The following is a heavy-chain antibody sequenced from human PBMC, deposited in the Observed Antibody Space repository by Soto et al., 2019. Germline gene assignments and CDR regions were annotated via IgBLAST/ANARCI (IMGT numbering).Heavy chain of an antibody. J-gene: IGHJ3*02. CDR2: ISAYNGNT. D-gene: IGHD2-2*01. V-gene: IGHV1-18*01. CDR3: ARDIVVVPAAMPKLGLDKFAFDI. CDR1: GYTFTSYG. Sequence: ASVKVSCKASGYTFTSYGISWVRQAPGQGLEWMGWISAYNGNTNYAQKLQGRVTMTTDTSTSTAYMELRSLRSDDTAVYYCARDIVVVPAAMPKLGLDKFAFDIWGQGTMVTVSS.